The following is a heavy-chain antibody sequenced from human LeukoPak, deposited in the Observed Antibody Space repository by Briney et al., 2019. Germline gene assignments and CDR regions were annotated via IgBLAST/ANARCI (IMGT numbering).Heavy chain of an antibody. CDR1: GYTFTSYY. CDR3: ARGWSTTGVATIYYYYYGMDV. D-gene: IGHD5-12*01. J-gene: IGHJ6*02. V-gene: IGHV1-46*01. Sequence: ASVKVSCKASGYTFTSYYMHWVRQAPGQGLEWMGIINPSGGSTSYAQKFQGRVTMTRNTSISTAYMELSSLRSEDTAVYYCARGWSTTGVATIYYYYYGMDVWGQGTTVTVSS. CDR2: INPSGGST.